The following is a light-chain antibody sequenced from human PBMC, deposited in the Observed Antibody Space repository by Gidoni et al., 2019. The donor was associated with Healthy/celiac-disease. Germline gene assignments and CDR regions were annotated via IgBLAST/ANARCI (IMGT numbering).Light chain of an antibody. CDR1: QSVSSSY. V-gene: IGKV3-20*01. CDR2: GAS. CDR3: QQYGSSPRIFT. J-gene: IGKJ3*01. Sequence: PGTLSLSPGERATLSCRASQSVSSSYLAWYQQKPGQAPRLLIYGASSRATGIPDRFSGSGSVTDFTLTISRLEPEDFAVYYCQQYGSSPRIFTFGPWTKVDIK.